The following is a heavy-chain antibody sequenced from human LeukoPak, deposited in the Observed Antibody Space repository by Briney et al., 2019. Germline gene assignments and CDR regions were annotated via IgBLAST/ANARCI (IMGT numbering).Heavy chain of an antibody. CDR2: FDPEDGET. Sequence: ASVKVSCKVSGYTLTELSMHWVRQAPGKGLEWMGGFDPEDGETIYAQKFQGRVTMTEDTSTDTAYMELSSLRSEDTAGYYCATAWGWAPLDAFDIWGQGTMVTVSS. CDR1: GYTLTELS. V-gene: IGHV1-24*01. J-gene: IGHJ3*02. CDR3: ATAWGWAPLDAFDI. D-gene: IGHD1-26*01.